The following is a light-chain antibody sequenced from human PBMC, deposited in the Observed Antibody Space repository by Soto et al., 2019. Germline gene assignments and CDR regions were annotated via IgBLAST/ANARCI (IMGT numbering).Light chain of an antibody. Sequence: QSVLTQPASVSGSPGQSITISCTGSSSDVGGYNYVSWYQQHPGKAPKVMIYDVSNRPSGVSNRFSGSKSGTTASLTISGLQAEDEADYYCNSYTSSGTYVFGTGTKLTVL. CDR1: SSDVGGYNY. CDR2: DVS. J-gene: IGLJ1*01. V-gene: IGLV2-14*01. CDR3: NSYTSSGTYV.